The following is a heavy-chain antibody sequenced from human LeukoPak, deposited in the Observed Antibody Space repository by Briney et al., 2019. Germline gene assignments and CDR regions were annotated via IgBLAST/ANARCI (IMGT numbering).Heavy chain of an antibody. J-gene: IGHJ6*03. D-gene: IGHD2-15*01. CDR3: AREWKLGKYYYMDV. CDR2: ISSSGSTI. Sequence: GGSLRLSCAASGLTFSNYGMAWVRQAPGKGLEWVSYISSSGSTIYYADSVKGRFTISRDNSKNTLYLQMGSLRVEDMAVYYCAREWKLGKYYYMDVWGKGTTVTISS. V-gene: IGHV3-48*01. CDR1: GLTFSNYG.